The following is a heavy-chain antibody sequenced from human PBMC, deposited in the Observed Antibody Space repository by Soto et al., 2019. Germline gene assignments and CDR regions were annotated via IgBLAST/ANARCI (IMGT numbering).Heavy chain of an antibody. CDR3: TRHGYYDSSGYYYEFDY. D-gene: IGHD3-22*01. Sequence: GGSLRLSCAASGFTFSGSAMHWVRQASGKGLEWVGRIRSKANSYATAYAASVKGRFTISRDDSKNTAYLQMNSLKTEDTAVYYCTRHGYYDSSGYYYEFDYWGQGTLVTVSS. CDR2: IRSKANSYAT. V-gene: IGHV3-73*01. J-gene: IGHJ4*02. CDR1: GFTFSGSA.